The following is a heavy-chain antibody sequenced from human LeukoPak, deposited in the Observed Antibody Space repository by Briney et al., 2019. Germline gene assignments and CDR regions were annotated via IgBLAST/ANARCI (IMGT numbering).Heavy chain of an antibody. D-gene: IGHD3-9*01. Sequence: GGSLRLSCAASGFTFSSYAMSWVRQAPGKGLEWVSAISGSGGSTYYADSVKGRFTISRDNSKNTLYLQMNSLRAEDTAVYYCAPRRVRYFDWTFDYWGQGTLVTVSS. CDR1: GFTFSSYA. CDR2: ISGSGGST. V-gene: IGHV3-23*01. CDR3: APRRVRYFDWTFDY. J-gene: IGHJ4*02.